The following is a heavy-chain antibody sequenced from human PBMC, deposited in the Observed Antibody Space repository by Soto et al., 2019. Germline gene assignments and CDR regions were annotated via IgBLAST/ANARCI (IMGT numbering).Heavy chain of an antibody. V-gene: IGHV1-2*02. D-gene: IGHD5-18*01. Sequence: QVQLVQSGAEVKKPGASVKVSCKASGYTFTGYYMHWVRQAPGQGLAWIGWINPNSGGPNYAQKFQRRVTITRDTSTSTAYMELSRLRSDDTAVYYCATGSPIPLWPDHLFYFYGLDVWAQETTVTVSS. CDR1: GYTFTGYY. J-gene: IGHJ6*02. CDR3: ATGSPIPLWPDHLFYFYGLDV. CDR2: INPNSGGP.